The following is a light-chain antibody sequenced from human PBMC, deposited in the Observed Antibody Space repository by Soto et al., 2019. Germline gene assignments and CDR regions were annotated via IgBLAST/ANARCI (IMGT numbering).Light chain of an antibody. CDR3: QQYKDYVYT. CDR2: DAS. J-gene: IGKJ2*01. Sequence: DIQMTQSPSTLSASVGDRVIITCRASQTVERWMAWYQQKPGKAPKLLISDASTLERGVPSRFSGSGSATEFTLTISGLQPDDFATYYCQQYKDYVYTFGQGTKVDIK. CDR1: QTVERW. V-gene: IGKV1-5*01.